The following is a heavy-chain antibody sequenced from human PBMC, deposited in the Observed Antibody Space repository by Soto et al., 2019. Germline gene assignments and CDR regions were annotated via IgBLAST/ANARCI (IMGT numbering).Heavy chain of an antibody. CDR2: TYYSGST. J-gene: IGHJ4*02. D-gene: IGHD3-22*01. V-gene: IGHV4-59*01. CDR1: GGSISSYC. CDR3: ARKLVVIDY. Sequence: SETLSLTCTVSGGSISSYCWSWIRQPPGKGLEWIGYTYYSGSTNYNPSLKSRVTISVDTSKNQFSLKLSSVTAADTAVYYCARKLVVIDYWGQGTLVTVSS.